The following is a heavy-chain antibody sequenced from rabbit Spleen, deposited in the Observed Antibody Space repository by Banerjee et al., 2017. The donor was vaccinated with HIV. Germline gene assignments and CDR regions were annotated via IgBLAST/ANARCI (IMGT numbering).Heavy chain of an antibody. CDR1: GFSFNSGYD. V-gene: IGHV1S40*01. CDR2: IAGSSSAFT. D-gene: IGHD8-1*01. J-gene: IGHJ6*01. CDR3: ARDPGSSFSSYGMDL. Sequence: QSLEESGGGLVKPGASLTLTCKASGFSFNSGYDMCWVRQAPGKGLEWIACIAGSSSAFTYSATWAKGRFTVSKTSSTTVTLQMTSLTVADTATYFCARDPGSSFSSYGMDLWGQGTLVTVS.